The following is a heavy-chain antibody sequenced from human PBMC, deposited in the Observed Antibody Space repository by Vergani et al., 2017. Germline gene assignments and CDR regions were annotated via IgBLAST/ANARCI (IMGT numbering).Heavy chain of an antibody. CDR1: GFTFSSYA. Sequence: VQLVESGGGLVQPGGSLRLSCAASGFTFSSYAMSWVRQAPGKGLEWVSAISGSGGSTYYADSVKGRFTISRDNSKNTLYLQMNSLRAEDTAVYYCAKAGSGYDLIRWDSSGWYYFDYWGQGTLVTVSS. CDR3: AKAGSGYDLIRWDSSGWYYFDY. CDR2: ISGSGGST. V-gene: IGHV3-23*04. D-gene: IGHD6-19*01. J-gene: IGHJ4*02.